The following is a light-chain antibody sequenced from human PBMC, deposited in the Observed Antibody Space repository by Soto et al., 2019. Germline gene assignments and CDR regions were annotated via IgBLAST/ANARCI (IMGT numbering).Light chain of an antibody. CDR1: QTISSY. CDR2: GAS. V-gene: IGKV1-39*01. J-gene: IGKJ3*01. Sequence: DIQMTQSPSSLSASVGDRVTINCRASQTISSYLNWYQQKPGKAPTLLIYGASALQSGVPPRFSGSGSGTDFTLTIRSLQPEDFATYYCQQSYNLPRTFGPGTKVDIK. CDR3: QQSYNLPRT.